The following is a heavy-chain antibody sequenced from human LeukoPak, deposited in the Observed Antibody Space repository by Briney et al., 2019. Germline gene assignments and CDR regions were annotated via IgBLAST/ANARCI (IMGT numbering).Heavy chain of an antibody. CDR3: ARDGYSSGHDFDY. J-gene: IGHJ4*02. CDR1: GFTFSSYW. CDR2: IKGDGSST. V-gene: IGHV3-74*01. D-gene: IGHD5-18*01. Sequence: GGSLRLSCAASGFTFSSYWMHWVRHTPGKGLVWVSRIKGDGSSTSYADSVKGRFTISRDNAKNTLYLQMNSLRAEDTAVYYRARDGYSSGHDFDYWGQGTLVTVSS.